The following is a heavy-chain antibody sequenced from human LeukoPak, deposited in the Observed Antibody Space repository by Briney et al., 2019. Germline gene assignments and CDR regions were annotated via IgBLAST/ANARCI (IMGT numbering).Heavy chain of an antibody. CDR2: IYYSGST. D-gene: IGHD3-9*01. CDR1: GGSISSGDYY. CDR3: ARQGRQHYDIDPAVNGMDV. Sequence: PSQTLSLTCTVSGGSISSGDYYWSWIRQPPGKGLEWIGSIYYSGSTYYNPSLKSRVTISVDTSKNQFSLKLSSVTAADTAVYYCARQGRQHYDIDPAVNGMDVWGQGTTVTVSS. J-gene: IGHJ6*02. V-gene: IGHV4-39*01.